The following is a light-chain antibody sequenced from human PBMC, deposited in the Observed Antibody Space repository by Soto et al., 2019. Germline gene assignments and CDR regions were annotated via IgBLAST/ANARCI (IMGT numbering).Light chain of an antibody. CDR3: QHYNSYTWT. Sequence: DIQMTQSPSTLSASVGDRVTITCRASQSISSWLAWYQQKPGKAPKLLIYDASSLESGVPSSFSGSGSGTEFTLTISSLQPDDFATYYCQHYNSYTWTFGQGTKVEI. CDR1: QSISSW. V-gene: IGKV1-5*01. J-gene: IGKJ1*01. CDR2: DAS.